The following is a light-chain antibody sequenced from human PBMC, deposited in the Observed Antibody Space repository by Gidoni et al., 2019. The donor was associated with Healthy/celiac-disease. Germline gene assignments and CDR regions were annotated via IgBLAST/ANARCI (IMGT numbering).Light chain of an antibody. Sequence: VLTPSPGTLSLSPGERATLSCRASQSVSSSYLAWYQQKPGQAPRLLVDGAASRATGIPDRCGGRGSGTDFTRNISRLEPEDYAVYDCQQYGSSPWTFXXXTKVEIK. CDR3: QQYGSSPWT. CDR2: GAA. CDR1: QSVSSSY. J-gene: IGKJ1*01. V-gene: IGKV3-20*01.